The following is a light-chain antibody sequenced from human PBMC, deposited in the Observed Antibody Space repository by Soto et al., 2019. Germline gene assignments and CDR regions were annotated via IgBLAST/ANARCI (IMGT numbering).Light chain of an antibody. J-gene: IGLJ1*01. CDR2: EVS. Sequence: QSVLTQPASVSGSPGQSITISCTGTSSDVGGYIYVSWYQQHPGKAPKLMIYEVSNQPSGVSNRFSGSKSGNTASLTISGLQAEDEADYYCSSYSSSNTLYVFGTGTKVTVL. CDR1: SSDVGGYIY. CDR3: SSYSSSNTLYV. V-gene: IGLV2-14*01.